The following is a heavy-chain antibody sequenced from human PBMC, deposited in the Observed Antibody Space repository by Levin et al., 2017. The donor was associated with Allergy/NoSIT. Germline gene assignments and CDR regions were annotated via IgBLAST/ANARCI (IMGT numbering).Heavy chain of an antibody. CDR1: GFSFSTYS. CDR3: EREARMSTYYYYAMDV. Sequence: GGSLRLSCAASGFSFSTYSMNWVRQVPGKGLEWVSYISSSSSTVYYTDSVKGRFTISRDNAQKSLSLQMNSLKDEDTAGYYCEREARMSTYYYYAMDVWGQGTTVTVSS. J-gene: IGHJ6*02. D-gene: IGHD5/OR15-5a*01. CDR2: ISSSSSTV. V-gene: IGHV3-48*02.